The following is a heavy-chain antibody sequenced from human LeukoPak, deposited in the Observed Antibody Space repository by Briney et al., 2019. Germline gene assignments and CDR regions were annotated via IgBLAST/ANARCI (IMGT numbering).Heavy chain of an antibody. V-gene: IGHV4-34*01. D-gene: IGHD6-13*01. CDR1: GGSFSGYY. CDR2: INHSGST. Sequence: SETLSLTCAVYGGSFSGYYWSWIRQPPGKGLEWIGEINHSGSTNYNPSLKSRVTISVGTSKNQFSLKLSSVTAADTAVYYCARGTRGGRAAAGRGYYYYMDVWGKGTTVTVSS. J-gene: IGHJ6*03. CDR3: ARGTRGGRAAAGRGYYYYMDV.